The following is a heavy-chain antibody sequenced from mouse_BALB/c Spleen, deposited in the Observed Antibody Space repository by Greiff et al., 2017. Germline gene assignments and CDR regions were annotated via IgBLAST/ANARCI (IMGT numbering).Heavy chain of an antibody. Sequence: QVQLQQPGAELVKPGASVKMSCKASGYTFTSYWMHWVKQRPGQGLEWIGVIDPSDSSTSYNQKFKGKATLTVDTSSSTAYMQLNSLTSEDSAVYYCTREGEMGNAMEYWGQGTSVTVSA. CDR3: TREGEMGNAMEY. J-gene: IGHJ4*01. CDR1: GYTFTSYW. CDR2: IDPSDSST. V-gene: IGHV1S127*01.